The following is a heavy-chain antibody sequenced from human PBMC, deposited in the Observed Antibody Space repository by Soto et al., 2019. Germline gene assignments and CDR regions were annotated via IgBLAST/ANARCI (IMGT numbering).Heavy chain of an antibody. CDR2: IYDGGTT. CDR3: ARGPSGDKIDS. V-gene: IGHV4-30-4*01. J-gene: IGHJ4*02. CDR1: GGSISSAAYC. Sequence: QVQLQESGPRLVSPSQTLSLTCTVSGGSISSAAYCWSWIRQSPDKGLEWIGHIYDGGTTYNSPSLQAPVTISADTSETQFSLKLSSVSAADTAVYYCARGPSGDKIDSSGQGIQVPVSS.